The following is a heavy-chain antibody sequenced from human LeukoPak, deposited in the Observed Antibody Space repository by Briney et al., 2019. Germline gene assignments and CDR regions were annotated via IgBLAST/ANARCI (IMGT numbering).Heavy chain of an antibody. CDR2: IHYSGST. D-gene: IGHD1-1*01. CDR3: ASASGTGAFDI. J-gene: IGHJ3*02. CDR1: GGSVSSGSYY. V-gene: IGHV4-61*01. Sequence: SETLSLTCTVSGGSVSSGSYYWSWIRQPPGKGLEWIAYIHYSGSTNYNPSLKSRVTISVDTSKNQFSLKLSSVTAADTAVYYCASASGTGAFDIWGQGTMVTVSS.